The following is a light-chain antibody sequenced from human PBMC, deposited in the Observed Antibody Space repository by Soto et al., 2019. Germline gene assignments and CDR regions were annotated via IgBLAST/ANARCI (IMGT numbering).Light chain of an antibody. CDR3: QQHNGYSERM. Sequence: DIQMIQSPSTLSASAGDRVTITCRASQSISTWLAWYQQKPGKAPKLLIYGASSLASGVPSRFSGSGSGTEFTLTISSLQPDDFATYYCQQHNGYSERMFGQGTKVEV. J-gene: IGKJ1*01. CDR1: QSISTW. CDR2: GAS. V-gene: IGKV1-5*01.